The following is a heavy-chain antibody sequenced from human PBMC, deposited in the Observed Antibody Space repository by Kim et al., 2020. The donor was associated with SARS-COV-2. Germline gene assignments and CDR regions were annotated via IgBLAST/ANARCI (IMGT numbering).Heavy chain of an antibody. CDR1: GDRVSSNSAA. J-gene: IGHJ3*01. D-gene: IGHD1-1*01. CDR3: ARDGVGYNWNDFENDV. CDR2: TYYRSKWYN. V-gene: IGHV6-1*01. Sequence: SQTLSLTCAISGDRVSSNSAAWHWIRQSPSRGLEWLGRTYYRSKWYNDYAVSVKSRITINPDTSKNQFSLQLNSVTPEDTAVYYCARDGVGYNWNDFENDVWGQGTMVTVSS.